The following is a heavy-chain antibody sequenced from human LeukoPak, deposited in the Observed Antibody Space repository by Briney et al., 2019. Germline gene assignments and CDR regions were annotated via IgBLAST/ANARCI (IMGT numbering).Heavy chain of an antibody. CDR1: GFTFSSYS. Sequence: GGSLRLSCAASGFTFSSYSMNWVRQAPGKGLEWVSYISSSSSTIYYADSVKGRFTISRDNAKNSLYLQMNSLRAEDTAVYYCARDAVGATPGIDYWGQGTLVTVSS. D-gene: IGHD1-26*01. CDR3: ARDAVGATPGIDY. CDR2: ISSSSSTI. V-gene: IGHV3-48*04. J-gene: IGHJ4*02.